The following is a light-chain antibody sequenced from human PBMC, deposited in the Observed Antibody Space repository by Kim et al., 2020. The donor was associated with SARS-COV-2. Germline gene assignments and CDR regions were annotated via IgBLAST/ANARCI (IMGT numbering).Light chain of an antibody. Sequence: LGQPVRITCQGDSLRSYYASWYQQKPGQAPVLVIYGKNNRPSGIPDRFSGSSSGNTASLTITGAQAEDEADYYCNSRDSSGNHVVFGGGTQLTVL. V-gene: IGLV3-19*01. CDR2: GKN. CDR1: SLRSYY. CDR3: NSRDSSGNHVV. J-gene: IGLJ2*01.